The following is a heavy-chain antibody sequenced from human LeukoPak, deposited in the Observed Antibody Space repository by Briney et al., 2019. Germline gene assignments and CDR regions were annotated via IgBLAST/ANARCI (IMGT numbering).Heavy chain of an antibody. D-gene: IGHD2-15*01. Sequence: PSQTLSLTCTVSGGSISSGGYYWSWIRQPPGKGLEWIGYIYHSGSTYYNPSLKSRVTISVDRSKNQFSLKLSSVTAADTAVYYCARDLDCSGGSCSDYWGQGTLVTVSS. CDR3: ARDLDCSGGSCSDY. CDR1: GGSISSGGYY. CDR2: IYHSGST. J-gene: IGHJ4*02. V-gene: IGHV4-30-2*01.